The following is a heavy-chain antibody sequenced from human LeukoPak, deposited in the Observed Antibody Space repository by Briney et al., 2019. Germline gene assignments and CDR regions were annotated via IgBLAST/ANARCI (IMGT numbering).Heavy chain of an antibody. D-gene: IGHD1-26*01. Sequence: GGSLRLSCAASGFTFSSYSMNWVRQAPGKGLEWVSSISSSSSYIYYADSVKGRFTISRDSAKNSLYLQMNSLRAEDTAVYYCARDFLSGSYCDYWGQGTLVTVSS. J-gene: IGHJ4*02. CDR1: GFTFSSYS. CDR3: ARDFLSGSYCDY. CDR2: ISSSSSYI. V-gene: IGHV3-21*01.